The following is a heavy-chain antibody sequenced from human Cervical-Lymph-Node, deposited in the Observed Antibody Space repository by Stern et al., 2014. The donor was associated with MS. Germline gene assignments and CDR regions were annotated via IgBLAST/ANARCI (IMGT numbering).Heavy chain of an antibody. D-gene: IGHD5/OR15-5a*01. CDR1: GGPFSGYY. J-gene: IGHJ4*02. Sequence: QVQLQQWGAGLLKPSETLSLTCAVYGGPFSGYYWSWIRQPPGKGLEWIGEINHSGSTNYNPSLKSRVTISVDTSKTQFSLKLSSVTAADTAVYYCARVYDYYFDYWGQGTLVTVSS. CDR3: ARVYDYYFDY. CDR2: INHSGST. V-gene: IGHV4-34*01.